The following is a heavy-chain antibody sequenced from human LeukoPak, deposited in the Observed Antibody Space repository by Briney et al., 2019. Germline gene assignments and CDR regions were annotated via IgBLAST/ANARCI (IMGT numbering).Heavy chain of an antibody. Sequence: GASVKVSCKASGYTFTSYDINWVRQATGQGLEWMGWMNPNSGNTGYAQKFQGRVTMTRNTSISTAYMELSSLRSEDTAVYYCARGRLGGRVVPAAIIKRYYFDYWGQGTLVTVSS. CDR1: GYTFTSYD. V-gene: IGHV1-8*01. D-gene: IGHD2-2*02. J-gene: IGHJ4*02. CDR2: MNPNSGNT. CDR3: ARGRLGGRVVPAAIIKRYYFDY.